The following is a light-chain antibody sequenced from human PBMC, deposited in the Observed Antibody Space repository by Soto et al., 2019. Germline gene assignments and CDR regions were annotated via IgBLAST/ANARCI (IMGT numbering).Light chain of an antibody. V-gene: IGKV3D-15*01. CDR1: QSIHTS. CDR2: DST. J-gene: IGKJ5*01. Sequence: TQSPATLSLSSGERATLSCRASQSIHTSLAWYQQKPGQPPRLVVYDSTLRANGVPDRFGGSRSGTEFTLTISCLQSEDFAVYYCQQYNNWPPITFGHGARPEI. CDR3: QQYNNWPPIT.